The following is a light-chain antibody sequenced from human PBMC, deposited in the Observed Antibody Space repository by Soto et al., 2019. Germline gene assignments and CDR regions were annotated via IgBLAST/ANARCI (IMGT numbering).Light chain of an antibody. J-gene: IGKJ1*01. CDR2: DAS. CDR1: QSVSSLF. CDR3: QQYGTSWT. V-gene: IGKV3-20*01. Sequence: DILLTQSPGTLSLSPGERATLSCRASQSVSSLFLAWYQQKPGQSPTLLIYDASTRATGVPDRFSGSGFGTDFTLTISRLEPEDFAVYYCQQYGTSWTFGQGTKVDIK.